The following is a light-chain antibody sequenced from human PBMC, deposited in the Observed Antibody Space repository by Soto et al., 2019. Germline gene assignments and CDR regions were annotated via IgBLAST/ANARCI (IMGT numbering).Light chain of an antibody. CDR2: GAS. CDR3: QQYNNWSTLFP. CDR1: QSVSSN. J-gene: IGKJ3*01. V-gene: IGKV3-15*01. Sequence: EIVMTQSPATLSVSPGERATLSCRASQSVSSNLAWYQQKPGQAPRLLIYGASTRATGIRARFSGSGSGTEFTLTLSRLHCEGSAVYYFQQYNNWSTLFPLGSGTKVLIK.